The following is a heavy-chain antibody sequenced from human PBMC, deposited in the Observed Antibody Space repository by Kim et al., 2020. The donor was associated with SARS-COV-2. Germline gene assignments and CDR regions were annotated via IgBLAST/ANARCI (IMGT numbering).Heavy chain of an antibody. V-gene: IGHV4-34*01. CDR3: ASGGRGINGGY. D-gene: IGHD2-15*01. Sequence: SETLSLTCAVYGGSFSGYYWSWIRQPPGKGLEWIGEINHSGSTNYNPSLKSRVTISVDTSKNQFSLKLSSVTAADTAVYYCASGGRGINGGYWGQGTLVTVSS. J-gene: IGHJ4*02. CDR1: GGSFSGYY. CDR2: INHSGST.